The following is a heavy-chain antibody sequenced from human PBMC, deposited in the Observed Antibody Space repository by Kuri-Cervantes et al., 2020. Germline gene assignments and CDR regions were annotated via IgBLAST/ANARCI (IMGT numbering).Heavy chain of an antibody. V-gene: IGHV3-23*01. Sequence: GESLKISCAASGFTFSNAWMSWVRQAPGKGLEWVSAISGSGGSTYYADSVKGRFTISRDNSKNTLYLQMNSLRAEDTAVYYCAKVRCRGNSFFDYWGQGTLVTVSS. CDR3: AKVRCRGNSFFDY. CDR1: GFTFSNAW. J-gene: IGHJ4*02. D-gene: IGHD4-23*01. CDR2: ISGSGGST.